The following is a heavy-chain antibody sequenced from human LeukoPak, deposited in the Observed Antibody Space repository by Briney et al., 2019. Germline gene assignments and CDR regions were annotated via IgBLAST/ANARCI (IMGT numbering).Heavy chain of an antibody. J-gene: IGHJ4*02. Sequence: GGSLRLSCAASGFTFSSYSMNWVRQAPGKGLEWVSVIYSGGSTYYADSVKGRFTISRHNSKNTLYLQMNSLRAEDTAVYFCAKAPYATSYYLFEYWGQGTLVAVSS. CDR2: IYSGGST. V-gene: IGHV3-53*04. CDR1: GFTFSSYS. CDR3: AKAPYATSYYLFEY. D-gene: IGHD1-26*01.